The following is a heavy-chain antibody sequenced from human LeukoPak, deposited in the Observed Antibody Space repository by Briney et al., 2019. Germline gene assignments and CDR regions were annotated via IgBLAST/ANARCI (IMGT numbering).Heavy chain of an antibody. J-gene: IGHJ4*02. Sequence: GGSLRLSCAASGFXFSSYAISRVRQAPGKGLEWVSAISASGAGTYYADSVKGRFTMSRDNSKNTLYLQMNSLRAEDTAVYYCAKGAYYHGSGRYFDYWGQGTLVTVSS. CDR1: GFXFSSYA. CDR3: AKGAYYHGSGRYFDY. CDR2: ISASGAGT. V-gene: IGHV3-23*01. D-gene: IGHD3-10*01.